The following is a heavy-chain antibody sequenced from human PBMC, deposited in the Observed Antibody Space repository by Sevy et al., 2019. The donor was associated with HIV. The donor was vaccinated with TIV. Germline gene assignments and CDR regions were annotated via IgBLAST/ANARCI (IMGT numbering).Heavy chain of an antibody. CDR2: IRGKPYCGTT. V-gene: IGHV3-49*04. Sequence: GGSLRLSCTPSGFTFGDYTMTWVRQAPGKGLEWVAFIRGKPYCGTTEYAASVKGRFSISRDDSKSIAYLQMNSLKIEDTGVYYCTRVEGAADWGMDVWGQGTTVTVSS. CDR3: TRVEGAADWGMDV. CDR1: GFTFGDYT. J-gene: IGHJ6*02. D-gene: IGHD1-26*01.